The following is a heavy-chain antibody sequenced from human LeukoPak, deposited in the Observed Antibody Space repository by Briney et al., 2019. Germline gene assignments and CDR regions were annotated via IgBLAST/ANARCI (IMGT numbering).Heavy chain of an antibody. CDR3: AREGIPYYYGSGSSLPYAFDI. CDR2: IKQDGSEK. Sequence: GGSLRLSCAASGFTFSSYWMSWVRQAPGKGLEWVANIKQDGSEKYYVDSVKGRFTISRDNAKNPLYLQMNSLRAEDTAVYYCAREGIPYYYGSGSSLPYAFDIWGQGTMVTVSS. J-gene: IGHJ3*02. D-gene: IGHD3-10*01. CDR1: GFTFSSYW. V-gene: IGHV3-7*01.